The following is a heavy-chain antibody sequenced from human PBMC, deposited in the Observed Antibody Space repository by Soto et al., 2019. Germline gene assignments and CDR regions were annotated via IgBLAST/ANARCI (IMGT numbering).Heavy chain of an antibody. CDR3: TKSRDGYSFYYYYGVDV. J-gene: IGHJ6*02. Sequence: QVQLVESGGGVVQPGRSLRLSCAASGFTFSSYVMHWVRQAPGKGLEWVAVISYDGSIEYYADSVKGRFTISRDNSKNTLYLQMNSLRAEDTAVYYCTKSRDGYSFYYYYGVDVWGQGTTVTVSS. CDR1: GFTFSSYV. CDR2: ISYDGSIE. V-gene: IGHV3-30*18. D-gene: IGHD4-4*01.